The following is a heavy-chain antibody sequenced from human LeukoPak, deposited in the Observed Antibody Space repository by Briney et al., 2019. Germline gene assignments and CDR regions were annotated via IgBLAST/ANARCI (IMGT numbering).Heavy chain of an antibody. Sequence: SETLSLACAVYGGSFSGYYWSWIRQPPGKGLEWIGEINHSGSTNYNPSLKSRVTISVDTSKNQSSLKLSSVTAADTAVYYCARRIVVVVAATYIDYWGQGTLVTVSS. V-gene: IGHV4-34*01. CDR2: INHSGST. CDR3: ARRIVVVVAATYIDY. J-gene: IGHJ4*02. CDR1: GGSFSGYY. D-gene: IGHD2-15*01.